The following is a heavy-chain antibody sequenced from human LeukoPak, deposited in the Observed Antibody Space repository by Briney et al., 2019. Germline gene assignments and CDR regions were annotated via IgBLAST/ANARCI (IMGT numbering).Heavy chain of an antibody. CDR2: IYTTGIT. J-gene: IGHJ4*02. CDR1: GGSISSYY. D-gene: IGHD3-22*01. Sequence: LETLSLTCTVSGGSISSYYWSWIRQPAGKGLEWIGRIYTTGITNYNPSLKSRVTMSVDTSKNQFSLKLTSVTAADTAVYYCARDGYYYDSSGYYFWGQGTLVTVSS. CDR3: ARDGYYYDSSGYYF. V-gene: IGHV4-4*07.